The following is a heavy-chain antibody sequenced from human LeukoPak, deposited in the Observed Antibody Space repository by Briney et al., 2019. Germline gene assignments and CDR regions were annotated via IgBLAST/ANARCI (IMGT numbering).Heavy chain of an antibody. V-gene: IGHV4-4*07. J-gene: IGHJ4*02. D-gene: IGHD6-13*01. CDR2: IYTSGST. Sequence: SETLSLTCTVSGGSISSYYWSWIRQPAGKGLEWIGRIYTSGSTNYNPSLKSRVTMSVDTSKNQFSLKLSSVTAADTAVYYCARDSRPSLYSSSWFDYWGQGTLVTVSS. CDR3: ARDSRPSLYSSSWFDY. CDR1: GGSISSYY.